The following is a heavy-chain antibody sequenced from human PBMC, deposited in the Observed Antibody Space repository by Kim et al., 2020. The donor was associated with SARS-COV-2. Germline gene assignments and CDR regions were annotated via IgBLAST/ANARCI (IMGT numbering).Heavy chain of an antibody. CDR1: GGSIDNYY. D-gene: IGHD3-10*01. CDR2: VYYNGFT. CDR3: ARGGWYYGSGSRNFDY. V-gene: IGHV4-59*13. J-gene: IGHJ4*02. Sequence: SETLSLTCTVSGGSIDNYYWNWLRQPPGRGLEWIGYVYYNGFTLYNPPLKSRVTISVDTSKNHFSLTINALTTADTAVYYCARGGWYYGSGSRNFDYWGRGTLVTVSS.